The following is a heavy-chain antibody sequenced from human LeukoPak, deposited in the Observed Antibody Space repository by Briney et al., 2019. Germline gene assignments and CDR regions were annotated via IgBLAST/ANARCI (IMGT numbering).Heavy chain of an antibody. CDR2: INHSGST. CDR3: ARGLDLDFDY. CDR1: GGSISSYY. D-gene: IGHD2-2*03. J-gene: IGHJ4*02. Sequence: SETLSLTCTVSGGSISSYYWSWIRQPAGKGLEWIGEINHSGSTNYNPSLKSRVTISVDTSKNQFSLKLSSVTAADTAVYYCARGLDLDFDYWGQGTLVTVSS. V-gene: IGHV4-34*01.